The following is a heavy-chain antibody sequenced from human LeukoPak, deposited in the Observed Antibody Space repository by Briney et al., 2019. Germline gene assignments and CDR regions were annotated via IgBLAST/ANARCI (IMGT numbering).Heavy chain of an antibody. J-gene: IGHJ4*02. V-gene: IGHV4-59*01. Sequence: SETLSLTCTVSGGSISRYYWSWIRQPPGKGLEWIGYIYYSGGTNYNPSLKSRVAMSVDTSNNQFFLRLTSVTAADTALYYCARGRFELPYWGQGTLVTVSS. D-gene: IGHD2-15*01. CDR1: GGSISRYY. CDR2: IYYSGGT. CDR3: ARGRFELPY.